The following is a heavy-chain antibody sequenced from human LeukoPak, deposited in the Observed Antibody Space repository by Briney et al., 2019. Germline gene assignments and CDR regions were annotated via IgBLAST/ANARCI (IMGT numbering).Heavy chain of an antibody. Sequence: PGGSLRLSCAASGFTFSESWMTWVRQVPGQGLEWVAHINHEGGGIQYVDSVKGRFTISRDNAKGPVYLQMNSLRAEDTAIYHCATYINWVAGDVWGQGTTVIVSS. CDR3: ATYINWVAGDV. V-gene: IGHV3-7*01. CDR2: INHEGGGI. D-gene: IGHD1-1*01. CDR1: GFTFSESW. J-gene: IGHJ6*02.